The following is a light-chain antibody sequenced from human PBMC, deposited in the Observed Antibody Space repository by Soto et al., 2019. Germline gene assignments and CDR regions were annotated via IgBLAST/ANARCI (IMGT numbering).Light chain of an antibody. J-gene: IGKJ4*01. CDR1: QTIYNN. V-gene: IGKV3-15*01. Sequence: EIVMTQSPANLSVSSGDRATLSCRASQTIYNNVAWYQQRPGQAPRLLIYDASTRATSVPARFSGSGYGTDFTLSISGLQSGDCAVYYCQQFNKWPLTFGGGTKVEIK. CDR2: DAS. CDR3: QQFNKWPLT.